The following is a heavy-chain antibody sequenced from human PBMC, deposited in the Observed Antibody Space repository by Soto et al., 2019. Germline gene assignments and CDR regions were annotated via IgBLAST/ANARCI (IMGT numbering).Heavy chain of an antibody. V-gene: IGHV4-59*01. CDR2: IHYSGST. D-gene: IGHD2-2*01. CDR3: ARFRCSSSSCLYYHYYYMDV. Sequence: QVQLQESGPGLVKPSETLSLTCTVSGGSMSSYYWSWIRQPPGKGLEWIGYIHYSGSTNHNPSLRSRVTISVDTSTNHFSLKLSSVTAADTAVYYCARFRCSSSSCLYYHYYYMDVWGKGTTVTVSS. CDR1: GGSMSSYY. J-gene: IGHJ6*03.